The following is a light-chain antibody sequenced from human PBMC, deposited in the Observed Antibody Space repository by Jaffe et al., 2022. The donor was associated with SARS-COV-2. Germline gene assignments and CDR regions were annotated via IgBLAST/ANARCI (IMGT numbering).Light chain of an antibody. J-gene: IGLJ2*01. CDR2: EVV. Sequence: QSALTQPPSASGSLGQSVTISCTGTSSDVGGYEYVSWYQKYPGKAPKLIIYEVVKRPSGVPDRFSGSKSGNTASLIVSGLQAEDEADYYCSSYAGSNLFAIFGGGTKLTVL. CDR1: SSDVGGYEY. V-gene: IGLV2-8*01. CDR3: SSYAGSNLFAI.